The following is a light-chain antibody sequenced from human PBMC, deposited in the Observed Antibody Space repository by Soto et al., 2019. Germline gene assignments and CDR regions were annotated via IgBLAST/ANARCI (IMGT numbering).Light chain of an antibody. J-gene: IGKJ1*01. Sequence: EIVMTQSPATLSVSPGERATLSCRASQSVSSNLAWYQQKPGQAPRLLIYGASTRSTAIPARFSGSGSGTEFTLTISSLQAEDFAVYYCQQYNNWPTVTFGQGTKGEIK. CDR2: GAS. CDR3: QQYNNWPTVT. V-gene: IGKV3-15*01. CDR1: QSVSSN.